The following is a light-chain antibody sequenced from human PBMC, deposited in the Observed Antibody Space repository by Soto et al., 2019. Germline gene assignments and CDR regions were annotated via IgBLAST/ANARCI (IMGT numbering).Light chain of an antibody. Sequence: DIQMTQSPSTLSASVGDRVTITCRASQSISTWLAWYQQKPGKAPKLLICKASSLESGVPSRFSGSGSGTDFTLSISSLQPDDFAAYYCQPYHTYPWTFGQGTKVEIK. J-gene: IGKJ1*01. V-gene: IGKV1-5*03. CDR1: QSISTW. CDR3: QPYHTYPWT. CDR2: KAS.